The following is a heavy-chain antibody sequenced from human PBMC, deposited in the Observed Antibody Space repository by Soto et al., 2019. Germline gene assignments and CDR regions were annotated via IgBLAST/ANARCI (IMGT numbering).Heavy chain of an antibody. CDR1: GYTFTSYD. J-gene: IGHJ6*02. Sequence: QVQLVQSGAEVKKPGASVKVSCKASGYTFTSYDINWVRQATGQGLEWMGWMNPNRGNTGYAQKFQGRGTMRRNTSLSTAYMEVDSLRSKAKAVYDCAGEGVRGMEGWGQGTTVTVSS. CDR2: MNPNRGNT. CDR3: AGEGVRGMEG. D-gene: IGHD3-16*01. V-gene: IGHV1-8*01.